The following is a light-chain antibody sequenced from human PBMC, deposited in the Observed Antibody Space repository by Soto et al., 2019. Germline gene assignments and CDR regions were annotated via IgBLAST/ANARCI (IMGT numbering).Light chain of an antibody. CDR3: QQYQSWPFP. V-gene: IGKV3-15*01. J-gene: IGKJ2*01. CDR2: AAS. CDR1: QHVSSH. Sequence: ERVMTQSPATLSVSPWEGATLSCRANQHVSSHIAWYQHKPGQAPRLLIHAASTRAPGVPVRFSGSGSGTEFTLTISSLQFEDFAVYYCQQYQSWPFPFGQGTKLEIK.